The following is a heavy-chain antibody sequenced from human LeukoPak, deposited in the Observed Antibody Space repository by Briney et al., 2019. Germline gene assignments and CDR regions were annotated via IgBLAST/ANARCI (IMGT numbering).Heavy chain of an antibody. J-gene: IGHJ6*03. V-gene: IGHV4-4*07. CDR3: AREYSSSPYYYYYYMDV. Sequence: SETLSLTCTVSGGSVITYKWSWIRQSAGKGLEWIGRIYTSGTINSNPSLKSRVTISVDTSKNQFSLKLSSVTAADTAVYYCAREYSSSPYYYYYYMDVWGKGTTVTVSS. D-gene: IGHD6-6*01. CDR1: GGSVITYK. CDR2: IYTSGTI.